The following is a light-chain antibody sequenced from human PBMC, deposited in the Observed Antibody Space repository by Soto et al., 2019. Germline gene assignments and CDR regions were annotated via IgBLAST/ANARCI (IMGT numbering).Light chain of an antibody. CDR3: LSFDSSLSVV. CDR2: GNT. CDR1: SSNIGAGYY. Sequence: QSVLTQPPSVSGAPGQRVTISCTGSSSNIGAGYYVHWYQQLPGRAPKLLIYGNTNRPSGVPDRFSGSKSGNSASLAITGLQAEDEADYYCLSFDSSLSVVFGGGTKLTVL. V-gene: IGLV1-40*01. J-gene: IGLJ2*01.